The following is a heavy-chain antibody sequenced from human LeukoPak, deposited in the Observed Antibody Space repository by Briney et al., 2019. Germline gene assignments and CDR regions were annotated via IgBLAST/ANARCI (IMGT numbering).Heavy chain of an antibody. V-gene: IGHV4-31*03. Sequence: SETLSLTCTVSGGSISSGGYYRSWIRQHPGKGLEWIGYIYYSGSTYYNPSLKSRVTISVDTSKNQFSLKLSSVTAADTAVYYCASSTYGDYVPNFDYWGQGTLVTVSS. CDR3: ASSTYGDYVPNFDY. D-gene: IGHD4-17*01. J-gene: IGHJ4*02. CDR1: GGSISSGGYY. CDR2: IYYSGST.